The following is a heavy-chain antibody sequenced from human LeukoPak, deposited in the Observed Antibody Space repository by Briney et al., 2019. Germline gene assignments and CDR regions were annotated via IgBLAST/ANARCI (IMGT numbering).Heavy chain of an antibody. CDR1: GGSVSSGGYS. J-gene: IGHJ5*02. CDR3: ARGTYDYVSRNTGFDP. CDR2: IYHSGST. Sequence: SETLSLTCSVSGGSVSSGGYSWSWIRQPPGKGLEWIGYIYHSGSTYYNPSLKSRVTISVDRSKNQFSLKLSSVTAADTAAYYCARGTYDYVSRNTGFDPWGQGTLVTVSS. V-gene: IGHV4-30-2*01. D-gene: IGHD3-16*01.